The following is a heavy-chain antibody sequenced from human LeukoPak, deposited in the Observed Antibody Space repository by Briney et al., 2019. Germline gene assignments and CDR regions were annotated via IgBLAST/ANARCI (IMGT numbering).Heavy chain of an antibody. D-gene: IGHD6-13*01. V-gene: IGHV1-69*04. Sequence: SVKVSCKASGGTFSSYAISWVRPASGQGLEWVGRIIPILGIANYAQKFQGRVTITADKSTSTAYMELSSLRSEDTAVYYCARDISAAAGPLSNDYWGQGTLVTVSS. CDR1: GGTFSSYA. J-gene: IGHJ4*02. CDR2: IIPILGIA. CDR3: ARDISAAAGPLSNDY.